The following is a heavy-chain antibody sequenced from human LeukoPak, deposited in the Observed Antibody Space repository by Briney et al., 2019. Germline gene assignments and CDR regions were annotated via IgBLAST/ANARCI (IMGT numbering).Heavy chain of an antibody. Sequence: PGGSLRLSCAASGFTFSNYAMHWIRQAPGRAVEYVSGISSDGGNIYYTNSVKGRFTISRDNSKSTLYLQMGSLRPEDMAVYYCARRDDTKTFDHWGQGTLVTVSS. CDR3: ARRDDTKTFDH. V-gene: IGHV3-64*01. J-gene: IGHJ4*02. CDR1: GFTFSNYA. CDR2: ISSDGGNI.